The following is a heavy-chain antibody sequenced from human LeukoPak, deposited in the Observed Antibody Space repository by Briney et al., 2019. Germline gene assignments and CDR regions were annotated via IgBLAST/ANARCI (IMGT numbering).Heavy chain of an antibody. CDR1: GFTFSSYS. J-gene: IGHJ3*02. V-gene: IGHV3-21*01. CDR3: ARDIYGSGNAFDI. Sequence: GGSLRLSCAASGFTFSSYSMNWVRQAPGKGLEWVSSISSSSSYIYYADSVKGRFTISRDNAKNSLYLQMNSLRAEDTAVYYCARDIYGSGNAFDIWGQGTMVTVSS. CDR2: ISSSSSYI. D-gene: IGHD3-10*01.